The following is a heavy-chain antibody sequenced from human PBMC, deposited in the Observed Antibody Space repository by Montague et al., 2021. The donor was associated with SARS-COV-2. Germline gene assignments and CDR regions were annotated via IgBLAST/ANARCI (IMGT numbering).Heavy chain of an antibody. CDR1: GGSIRSTTLY. CDR3: VIPGKTAVAGQFDY. CDR2: IYYGDTT. Sequence: SETLSLTCTVSGGSIRSTTLYWGWFRQSPGQRLEWIGSIYYGDTTYYNPSLKSRVAISLDTSNNQFSLKITSLIVADTAMYYCVIPGKTAVAGQFDYWGPGILGTGPS. V-gene: IGHV4-39*07. D-gene: IGHD6-19*01. J-gene: IGHJ4*01.